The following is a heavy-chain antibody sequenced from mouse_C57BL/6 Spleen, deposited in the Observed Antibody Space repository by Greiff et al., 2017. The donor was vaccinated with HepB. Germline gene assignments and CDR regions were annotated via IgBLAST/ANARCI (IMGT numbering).Heavy chain of an antibody. Sequence: VQLQQSGPELVKPGASVKISCKASGYAFSSSWMNWVKQRPGKGLEWIGRIYPGDGDTNYNGKFKGKATLTADKSSSTAYMQISSLTSEDSAVYFCARDYYGSSYWYFDVWGTGTTVTVSS. CDR3: ARDYYGSSYWYFDV. J-gene: IGHJ1*03. CDR1: GYAFSSSW. V-gene: IGHV1-82*01. CDR2: IYPGDGDT. D-gene: IGHD1-1*01.